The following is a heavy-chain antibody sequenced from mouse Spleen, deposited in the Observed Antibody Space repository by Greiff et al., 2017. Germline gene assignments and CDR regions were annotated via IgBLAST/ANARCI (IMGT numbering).Heavy chain of an antibody. D-gene: IGHD2-14*01. Sequence: EVKLMESGEGLVKPGGSLKLSCAASGFTFSSYAMSWVRQTPEKRLEWVAYISSGGDYIYYADTVKGRFTISRDNARNTLYLQMSSLKSEDTAMYYCTRDRLDYYFDYWGQGTTLTVSS. CDR3: TRDRLDYYFDY. CDR2: ISSGGDYI. V-gene: IGHV5-9-1*02. CDR1: GFTFSSYA. J-gene: IGHJ2*01.